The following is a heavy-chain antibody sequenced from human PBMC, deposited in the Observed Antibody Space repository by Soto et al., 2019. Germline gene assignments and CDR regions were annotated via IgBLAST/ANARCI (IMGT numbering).Heavy chain of an antibody. CDR3: ARQLADGGGDCYTEPIDY. D-gene: IGHD2-21*02. V-gene: IGHV1-2*06. Sequence: ASVKVSCKASGYTFTKYYVLWVRQAPGQGLEWVGRINPNTGGTNYAQKFQDRVTMTRDTSITTAYMELSRLRSDDTAVYYCARQLADGGGDCYTEPIDYWGQGTQVTVSS. CDR1: GYTFTKYY. J-gene: IGHJ4*02. CDR2: INPNTGGT.